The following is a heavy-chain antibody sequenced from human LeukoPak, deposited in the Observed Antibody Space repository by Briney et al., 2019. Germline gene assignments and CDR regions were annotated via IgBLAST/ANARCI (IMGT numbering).Heavy chain of an antibody. Sequence: PGGSLRLSCAASGFTFSSYGMHWVRQAPGKGLEWVAVIWYDGSNKYYADSVKGRFTISRDNSKNTLYLQMNSLRAEDTAVYYCAKDPSSGWYPNFDYWGQGTLVTVSS. D-gene: IGHD6-19*01. CDR2: IWYDGSNK. J-gene: IGHJ4*02. CDR3: AKDPSSGWYPNFDY. CDR1: GFTFSSYG. V-gene: IGHV3-33*06.